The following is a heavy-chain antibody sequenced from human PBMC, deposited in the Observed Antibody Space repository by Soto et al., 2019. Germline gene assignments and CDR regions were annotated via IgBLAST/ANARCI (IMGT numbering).Heavy chain of an antibody. J-gene: IGHJ4*02. CDR1: GFTFDDYA. D-gene: IGHD7-27*01. V-gene: IGHV3-9*01. CDR2: ITWNSDII. Sequence: EVELVESGGGLVQPGRSLRLSCTTSGFTFDDYAMHWVRQAPGKGLAWVSGITWNSDIIDYEDSVKGRFTVSRDNAKNSLYLQMNSLRAEDTSLYYCAKDLGPAPSFDFWGQGTLVTVSA. CDR3: AKDLGPAPSFDF.